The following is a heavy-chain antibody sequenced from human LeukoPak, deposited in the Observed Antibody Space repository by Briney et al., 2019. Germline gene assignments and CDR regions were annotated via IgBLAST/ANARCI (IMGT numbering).Heavy chain of an antibody. D-gene: IGHD3-10*01. V-gene: IGHV3-23*01. CDR1: GFTFSSYA. CDR3: AKSQAWFAHFDY. Sequence: GGSLRLSCAASGFTFSSYAMSWVRQAPGKGLEWVSVISGSGVSTHYADSVKGRFTISRDNSKNTLYLQMNSLRAEDTAVYHCAKSQAWFAHFDYWGQGTLVTVSS. CDR2: ISGSGVST. J-gene: IGHJ4*02.